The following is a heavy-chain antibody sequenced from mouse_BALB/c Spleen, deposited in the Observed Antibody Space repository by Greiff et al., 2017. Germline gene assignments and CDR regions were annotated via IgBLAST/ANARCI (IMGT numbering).Heavy chain of an antibody. J-gene: IGHJ2*01. CDR2: INPGSGGT. Sequence: VKLLESGAELVRPGTSVKVSCKASGYAFTNYLIEWVKQRPGQGLEWIGVINPGSGGTNYNEKFKGKATLTADKSSSTAYMQLSSLTSDDSAVYFCARWGNYFDYWGQGTTLTVSS. V-gene: IGHV1-54*01. CDR3: ARWGNYFDY. CDR1: GYAFTNYL.